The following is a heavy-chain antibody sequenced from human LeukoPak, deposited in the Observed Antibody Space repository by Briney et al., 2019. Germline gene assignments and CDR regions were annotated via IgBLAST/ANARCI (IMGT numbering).Heavy chain of an antibody. Sequence: SETLSLTCTVSGGSISSSNYYWGWFRQPPGKRLEWIGSIYYSGSTYYNPSLKSRVTISVDTSKNQFSLKLSSVTAADTAVYYCARPESGTYVARAFDIWGQGTMVNVSS. CDR2: IYYSGST. CDR3: ARPESGTYVARAFDI. D-gene: IGHD1-26*01. J-gene: IGHJ3*02. CDR1: GGSISSSNYY. V-gene: IGHV4-39*01.